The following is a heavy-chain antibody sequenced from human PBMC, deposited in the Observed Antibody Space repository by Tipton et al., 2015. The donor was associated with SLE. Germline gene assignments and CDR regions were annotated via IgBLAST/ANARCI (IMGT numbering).Heavy chain of an antibody. J-gene: IGHJ4*02. V-gene: IGHV3-48*03. D-gene: IGHD6-13*01. CDR2: ISSSGSTI. CDR1: GFTFSSYE. Sequence: SLRLSCAASGFTFSSYEMNWVRQAPGKGLEWVSYISSSGSTIYYADSVKGRFTISRDNSKNTLYLQMNSLRAEDTAVYYCARDPQTAAGIPFDYWGQGTLVTVSS. CDR3: ARDPQTAAGIPFDY.